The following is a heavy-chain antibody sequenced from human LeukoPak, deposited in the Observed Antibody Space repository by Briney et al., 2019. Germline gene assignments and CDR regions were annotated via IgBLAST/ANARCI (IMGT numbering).Heavy chain of an antibody. CDR1: ADSINTYY. J-gene: IGHJ3*01. V-gene: IGHV4-59*08. CDR3: ARPRDGYNFGAFDL. Sequence: PSETLSLTCTVSADSINTYYWSWIRQPPGEGLEWIGNIHHSGRTNYNPSFKSRVTISVDTSKNQFSLELGSVTAADTAVYYCARPRDGYNFGAFDLWGQGTLVSVSS. D-gene: IGHD5-24*01. CDR2: IHHSGRT.